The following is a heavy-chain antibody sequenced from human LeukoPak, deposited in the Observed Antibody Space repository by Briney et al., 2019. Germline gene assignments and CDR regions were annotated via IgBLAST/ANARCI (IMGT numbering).Heavy chain of an antibody. CDR2: IRYDGSNK. Sequence: PGGSLRLSCAASGFTFSSYGMHWVRQAPGKGLEWVAFIRYDGSNKYYADSVKGRFTISRDNSKNTLYLQMNSLRAEDTALYYCARFYDYGDYYFDYWGQGALVTVSS. D-gene: IGHD4-17*01. CDR3: ARFYDYGDYYFDY. CDR1: GFTFSSYG. J-gene: IGHJ4*02. V-gene: IGHV3-30*02.